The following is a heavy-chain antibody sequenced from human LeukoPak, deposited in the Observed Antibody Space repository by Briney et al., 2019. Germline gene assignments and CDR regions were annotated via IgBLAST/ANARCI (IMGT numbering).Heavy chain of an antibody. Sequence: PGGSLRLSCAASEFTFGSYWMTWVRQAPGKGLEWVANINRDGSKNHFVDSVKGRFTIPRDNAKNFLYLQMNSLRAEDTAVYLCARDSSPYCGDDCYFDAFDLWGQGTMVTLSS. D-gene: IGHD2-21*02. CDR1: EFTFGSYW. J-gene: IGHJ3*01. V-gene: IGHV3-7*03. CDR2: INRDGSKN. CDR3: ARDSSPYCGDDCYFDAFDL.